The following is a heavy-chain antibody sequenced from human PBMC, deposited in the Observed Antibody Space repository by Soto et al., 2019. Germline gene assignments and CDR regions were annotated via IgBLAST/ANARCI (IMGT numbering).Heavy chain of an antibody. V-gene: IGHV1-24*01. CDR3: ATKRGTSYYYYHMDV. Sequence: ASVKVSCKVPGYTLTELSMHWVRQAPGKGLEWKGSFDPEDGETNYAQKFHGRVTMTEDTSTDTAYMELSSLRSEDTAVYYCATKRGTSYYYYHMDVWGKGTTVTVSS. J-gene: IGHJ6*03. CDR2: FDPEDGET. D-gene: IGHD2-2*01. CDR1: GYTLTELS.